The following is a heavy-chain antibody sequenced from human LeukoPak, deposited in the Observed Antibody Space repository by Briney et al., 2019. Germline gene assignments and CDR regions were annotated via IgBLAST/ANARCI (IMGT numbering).Heavy chain of an antibody. CDR1: GFTFSNFW. J-gene: IGHJ4*02. Sequence: QPGGSLRLSCAASGFTFSNFWMHWVRQAPGKGLVWVALIYGDGSFTRYADSVKGRFTISRDNAKNSLFLQMNSLRAEDTAIYYCTTDTWYSAGHWGQGTLVTVSS. CDR3: TTDTWYSAGH. CDR2: IYGDGSFT. D-gene: IGHD2-15*01. V-gene: IGHV3-74*01.